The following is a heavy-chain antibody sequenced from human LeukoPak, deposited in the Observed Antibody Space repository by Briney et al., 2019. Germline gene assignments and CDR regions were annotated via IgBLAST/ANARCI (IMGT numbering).Heavy chain of an antibody. D-gene: IGHD6-25*01. V-gene: IGHV1-8*02. CDR3: ARGNRLYASGCSRRPSDY. Sequence: GASVKVSCKASGYTFTNYDINWLRQATGQRLEWVGSLNPIDGNVVSVEKFEGRLTMTRDTSINTAYMELSNLESEDTAVYYCARGNRLYASGCSRRPSDYWGQGTLVTVSS. CDR1: GYTFTNYD. J-gene: IGHJ4*02. CDR2: LNPIDGNV.